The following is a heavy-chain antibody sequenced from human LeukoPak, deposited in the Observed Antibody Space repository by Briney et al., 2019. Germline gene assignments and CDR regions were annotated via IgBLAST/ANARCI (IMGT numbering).Heavy chain of an antibody. CDR3: ARGGYYYDSSGSRKWFDP. Sequence: SEALSLTCAVYGGSFSGYYWSWIRQPPGKGLEWIGEINHSGSTNYNPSLKSRVTISVDTSKNQFSLKLSSVTAADTAVYYCARGGYYYDSSGSRKWFDPWGQGTLVTVSS. J-gene: IGHJ5*02. D-gene: IGHD3-22*01. CDR1: GGSFSGYY. V-gene: IGHV4-34*01. CDR2: INHSGST.